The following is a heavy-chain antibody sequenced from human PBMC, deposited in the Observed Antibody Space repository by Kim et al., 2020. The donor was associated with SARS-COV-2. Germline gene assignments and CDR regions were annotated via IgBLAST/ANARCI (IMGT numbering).Heavy chain of an antibody. CDR1: GYTLTELS. D-gene: IGHD6-13*01. V-gene: IGHV1-24*01. J-gene: IGHJ6*02. CDR3: ATPYPKGGVAAAPYYYYYYGMDV. Sequence: ASVKVSCKVSGYTLTELSMHWVRQAPGKGLEWMGGFDPEDGETIYAQKFQGRVTMTEDTSTDTAYMELSSLRSEDTAVYYCATPYPKGGVAAAPYYYYYYGMDVWGQGTTVTVSS. CDR2: FDPEDGET.